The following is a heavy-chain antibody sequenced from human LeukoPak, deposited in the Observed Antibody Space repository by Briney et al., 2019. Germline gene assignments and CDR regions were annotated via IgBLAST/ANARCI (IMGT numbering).Heavy chain of an antibody. V-gene: IGHV3-11*01. CDR1: GFTFSDYY. CDR2: ISNSGDTM. D-gene: IGHD2-21*01. CDR3: ARKQASVPGDY. Sequence: GGSLRLSCAASGFTFSDYYINWIRQAPGKGLEWVSYISNSGDTMYYADSVKGRFTISRDNAKNSLYLQMNGLRAEDTAVYYCARKQASVPGDYWGRGTPVTVSS. J-gene: IGHJ4*02.